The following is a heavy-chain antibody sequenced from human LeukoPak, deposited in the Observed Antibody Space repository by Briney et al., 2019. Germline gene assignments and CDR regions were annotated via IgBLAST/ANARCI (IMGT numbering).Heavy chain of an antibody. CDR1: GFTFSGYS. J-gene: IGHJ4*02. V-gene: IGHV3-21*01. D-gene: IGHD4-11*01. CDR2: ISSSTNYI. CDR3: ARDLGTVTTNTYDY. Sequence: GGSLRLSCAASGFTFSGYSMNWVRQAPGKGLEWVSSISSSTNYIYYADSVKGRFTISGDNAKNSLYLQMNSLRAEDTAVYYCARDLGTVTTNTYDYWGQGTLVTVSS.